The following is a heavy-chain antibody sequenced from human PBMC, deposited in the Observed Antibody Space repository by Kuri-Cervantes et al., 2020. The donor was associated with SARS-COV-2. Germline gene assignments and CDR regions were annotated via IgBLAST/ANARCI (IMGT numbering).Heavy chain of an antibody. Sequence: ASVKVSCKASGYTFTSYGISWVRQAPGQGLEWMGWISAYNGNTNYAQKPQGRVTMTTDTSTSTAYMELRSLRSDDTAVYYCARDPDTAARAYYYYGMDVWGQGTTVTVSS. CDR3: ARDPDTAARAYYYYGMDV. V-gene: IGHV1-18*01. D-gene: IGHD6-6*01. CDR1: GYTFTSYG. CDR2: ISAYNGNT. J-gene: IGHJ6*02.